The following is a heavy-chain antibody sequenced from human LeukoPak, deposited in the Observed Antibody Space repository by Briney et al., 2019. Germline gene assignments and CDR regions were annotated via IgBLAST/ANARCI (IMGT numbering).Heavy chain of an antibody. V-gene: IGHV3-21*04. CDR1: GFTFSSYS. CDR3: ARGRYVDWLFDY. D-gene: IGHD3-9*01. CDR2: ISSSSSYI. Sequence: PGGSLRLSCAASGFTFSSYSMSWVRQAPGKGLEWVSSISSSSSYIYYADSVKGRFTISRDNAKNSLYLQMNSLRAEDTAVYYCARGRYVDWLFDYWGQGTLVTVSS. J-gene: IGHJ4*02.